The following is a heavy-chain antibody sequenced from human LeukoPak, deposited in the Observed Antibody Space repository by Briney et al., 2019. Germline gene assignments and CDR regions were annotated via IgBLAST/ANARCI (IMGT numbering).Heavy chain of an antibody. V-gene: IGHV3-15*01. D-gene: IGHD3-22*01. J-gene: IGHJ4*02. CDR3: TTEGGPYYYDISGYYPGGY. CDR1: GFTFSSYA. CDR2: IKSKTDGGTT. Sequence: GGSLRLSCAASGFTFSSYAMSWVRQAPGKGLEWVGRIKSKTDGGTTDYAAPVKGRFTISRDDSKNTLYLQMNSLKTEDTAVYYCTTEGGPYYYDISGYYPGGYWGQGTLVTVSS.